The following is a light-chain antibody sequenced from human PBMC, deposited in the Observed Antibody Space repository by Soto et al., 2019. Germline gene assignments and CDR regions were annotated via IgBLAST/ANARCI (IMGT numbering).Light chain of an antibody. CDR3: QEYEYHTSFT. J-gene: IGKJ3*01. CDR1: QSVLYSSNNKNY. CDR2: DVS. Sequence: DIVMTQSPDSLAVSLGERATINCKSSQSVLYSSNNKNYLAWYQHKPGQAPRLLIYDVSKRASGIPDRFSGSGSGTDFTLTISRLEPEDFAVYFCQEYEYHTSFTFGPGTKVDIK. V-gene: IGKV4-1*01.